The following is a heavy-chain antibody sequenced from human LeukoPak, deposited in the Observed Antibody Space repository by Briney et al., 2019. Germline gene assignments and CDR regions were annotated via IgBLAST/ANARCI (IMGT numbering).Heavy chain of an antibody. CDR3: ARVGGGRYCDFWSGYYMIDY. CDR2: INPNSGGT. J-gene: IGHJ4*02. Sequence: ASVKVSCKASGYTFTDYYMHWVRQAPGQGLEWMGWINPNSGGTNYAQKFQGRVTMTRDTSISTAYMELSRLRSDDTAVYYCARVGGGRYCDFWSGYYMIDYWGQGTLVTVSS. CDR1: GYTFTDYY. D-gene: IGHD3/OR15-3a*01. V-gene: IGHV1-2*02.